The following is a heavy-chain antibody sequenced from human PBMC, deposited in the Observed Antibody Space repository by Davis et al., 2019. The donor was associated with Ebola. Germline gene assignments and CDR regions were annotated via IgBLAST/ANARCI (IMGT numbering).Heavy chain of an antibody. D-gene: IGHD6-6*01. CDR2: INAGNGNT. CDR3: ARVQFRRSAEIVSQPDY. Sequence: AASVKVSCKASGYTFTSYAMHWVRQAPGQRLEWMGWINAGNGNTKYSQKFQGRVTITRDTSASTAYMQLSSLRSEDTAVYYCARVQFRRSAEIVSQPDYWGQGTLVTVSS. V-gene: IGHV1-3*01. J-gene: IGHJ4*02. CDR1: GYTFTSYA.